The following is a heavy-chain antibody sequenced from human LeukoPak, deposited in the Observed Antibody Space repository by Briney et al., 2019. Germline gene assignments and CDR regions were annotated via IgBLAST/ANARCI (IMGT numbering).Heavy chain of an antibody. V-gene: IGHV4-39*01. CDR3: ARHRYSAYASSDY. J-gene: IGHJ4*02. CDR1: GGSISSTSYY. CDR2: IYYSGST. Sequence: SETLSLTCTVSGGSISSTSYYWGWIRQPPGKGLEWIGSIYYSGSTYYNPSLKSRVTISLATSKNRFSLKLSSVTAADTAVYYCARHRYSAYASSDYWGQGTLVTVSS. D-gene: IGHD5-12*01.